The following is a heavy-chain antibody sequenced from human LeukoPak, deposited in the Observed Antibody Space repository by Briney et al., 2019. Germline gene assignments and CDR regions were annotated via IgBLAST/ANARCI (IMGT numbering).Heavy chain of an antibody. J-gene: IGHJ4*02. D-gene: IGHD3-10*01. CDR1: GFTFSSYW. CDR3: ARDPSDYYGSGSYALHYFDY. V-gene: IGHV3-7*01. CDR2: IKQDGSEK. Sequence: GGSLRLSCAASGFTFSSYWMSWVRQAPGKGLEWVANIKQDGSEKYYVDFVKGRFTISRDNAKNSLYLQMNSLRAEDTAVYYCARDPSDYYGSGSYALHYFDYWGQGTLVTVSS.